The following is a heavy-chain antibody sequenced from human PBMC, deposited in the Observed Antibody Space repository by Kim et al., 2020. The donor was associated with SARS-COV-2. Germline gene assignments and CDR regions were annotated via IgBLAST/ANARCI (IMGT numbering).Heavy chain of an antibody. Sequence: GGSLRLSCAASGFTFSSYGMHWVRQAPGKGLEWVAVIWYDGSNKYYADSVKGRFTISRDNSKNTLYLQMNSLRAEDTAVYYCAKDALRGDTAMVTDEYFDLWGRGTLGTVSS. V-gene: IGHV3-33*06. CDR1: GFTFSSYG. J-gene: IGHJ2*01. D-gene: IGHD5-18*01. CDR3: AKDALRGDTAMVTDEYFDL. CDR2: IWYDGSNK.